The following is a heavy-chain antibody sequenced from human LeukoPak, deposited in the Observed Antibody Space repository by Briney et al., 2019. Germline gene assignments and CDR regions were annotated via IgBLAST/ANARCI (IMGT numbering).Heavy chain of an antibody. V-gene: IGHV1-2*02. CDR2: INPNSGDT. CDR3: AILLGATTNFDY. Sequence: ASVKVSCKASGYTFTGYYIHWVRQAPGQGLEWMAWINPNSGDTDCAQKFQGRVSMTRDTSISTAYMDLSRLTSDDTAVYYCAILLGATTNFDYWGQGTLVTVS. D-gene: IGHD1-26*01. CDR1: GYTFTGYY. J-gene: IGHJ4*02.